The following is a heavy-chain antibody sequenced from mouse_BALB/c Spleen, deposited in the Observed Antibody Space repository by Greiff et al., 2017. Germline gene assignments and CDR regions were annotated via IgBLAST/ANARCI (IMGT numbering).Heavy chain of an antibody. J-gene: IGHJ2*01. Sequence: QVQLKESGAELVRPGSSVKISCKASGYAFSSYWMNWVKQRPGQGLEWIGQIYPGDGDTNYNGKFKGKATLTADKSSSTAYMQLSSLTSEDSAVYFCARSGDYRYFFDYWGQGTTLTVSS. D-gene: IGHD2-14*01. CDR3: ARSGDYRYFFDY. CDR2: IYPGDGDT. CDR1: GYAFSSYW. V-gene: IGHV1-80*01.